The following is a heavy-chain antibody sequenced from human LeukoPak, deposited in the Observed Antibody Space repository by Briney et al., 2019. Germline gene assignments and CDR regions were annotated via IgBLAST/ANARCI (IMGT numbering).Heavy chain of an antibody. CDR3: ARGSSGWYSHLGY. J-gene: IGHJ4*02. V-gene: IGHV4-61*01. CDR2: IYYSGST. D-gene: IGHD6-19*01. CDR1: GYSISSGYY. Sequence: SETLSLTCTVSGYSISSGYYWSWIRQPPGKGLEWIGYIYYSGSTNYNPSLKSRVTISLDTSKNQFSLKLSSVTAADTAVYYCARGSSGWYSHLGYWGQGTLITVSS.